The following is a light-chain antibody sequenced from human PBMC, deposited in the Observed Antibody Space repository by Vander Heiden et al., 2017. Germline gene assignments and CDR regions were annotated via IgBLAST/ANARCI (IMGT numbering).Light chain of an antibody. V-gene: IGKV1-5*03. CDR3: QQYNSS. Sequence: DIQMTQSPSTLSASVGDRVTITCRASHSISNWLAWYQQKPGKAPNLLIYKASSLESGVPSRFSGSGSGTEFTLTISSLQPDDSATYYCQQYNSSFGQGTRLEIK. CDR1: HSISNW. CDR2: KAS. J-gene: IGKJ5*01.